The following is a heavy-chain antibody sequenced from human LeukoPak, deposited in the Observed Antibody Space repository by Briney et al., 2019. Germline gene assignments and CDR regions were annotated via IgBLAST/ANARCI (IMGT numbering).Heavy chain of an antibody. CDR3: ARTPTYYYDNSGYCR. CDR1: GGSISSYY. D-gene: IGHD3-22*01. V-gene: IGHV4-4*07. CDR2: IYTSGST. Sequence: AETLSLTCTVSGGSISSYYWSGIRLPAGRALEWIGHIYTSGSTNYNPSLKSRVTMSVDTSRNQFSLKLSSVTAADTAVYYCARTPTYYYDNSGYCRWSQGTLVTVSS. J-gene: IGHJ4*02.